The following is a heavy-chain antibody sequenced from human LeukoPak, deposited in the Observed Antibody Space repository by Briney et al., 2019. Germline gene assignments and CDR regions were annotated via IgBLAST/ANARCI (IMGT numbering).Heavy chain of an antibody. Sequence: GASVKVSCKASGYTFINYDINWVRHATGQGLDWMGWMNPNSGSTGYAQKFQGGATMTRNTSISTAYVELSSLRSEDTAVYYCVRGSRRYYDSPDFDFWGQGTLVTVSS. CDR2: MNPNSGST. CDR1: GYTFINYD. J-gene: IGHJ4*02. D-gene: IGHD3-22*01. V-gene: IGHV1-8*01. CDR3: VRGSRRYYDSPDFDF.